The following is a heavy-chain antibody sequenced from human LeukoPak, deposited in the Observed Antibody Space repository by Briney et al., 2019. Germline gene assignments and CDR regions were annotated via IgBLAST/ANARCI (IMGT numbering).Heavy chain of an antibody. D-gene: IGHD2-15*01. CDR2: INPNSGGT. Sequence: GASVKVSCKASGYTFTSYGISWVRQAPGQGLEWMGWINPNSGGTNYAQKFQGRVTMTRDTSISTAYMELSRLRSDDTAVYYCARDPFVGDPYYFDYWGQGTLVTVSS. J-gene: IGHJ4*02. CDR3: ARDPFVGDPYYFDY. V-gene: IGHV1-2*02. CDR1: GYTFTSYG.